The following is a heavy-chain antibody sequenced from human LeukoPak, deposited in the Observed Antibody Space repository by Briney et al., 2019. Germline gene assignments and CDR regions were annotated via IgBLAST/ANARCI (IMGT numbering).Heavy chain of an antibody. Sequence: ASVKVSCKASGGTFSSYAISWVRQAPGQGLEWMGRIIPILGIANYAQKFQGRVTITADKSTSTAYMELSSLGSEDTAVYYCARESCISTTCLNWFDPWGQGTLVTVSS. V-gene: IGHV1-69*04. CDR3: ARESCISTTCLNWFDP. CDR1: GGTFSSYA. J-gene: IGHJ5*02. CDR2: IIPILGIA. D-gene: IGHD2-2*01.